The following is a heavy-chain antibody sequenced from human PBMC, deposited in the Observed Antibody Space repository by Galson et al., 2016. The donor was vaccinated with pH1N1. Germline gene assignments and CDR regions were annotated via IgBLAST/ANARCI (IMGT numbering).Heavy chain of an antibody. CDR3: ARSGRWLMLGFDYAYYFMDV. V-gene: IGHV1-8*01. D-gene: IGHD3-22*01. Sequence: SVKVSCKASGYTFTEYDINWVRQATGQGLEWMGWMNPNSGKTGFAPKFQGRATMTRSISIGTAYMELRRLTSDDTAVYYCARSGRWLMLGFDYAYYFMDVWGKGTSVTVSS. CDR2: MNPNSGKT. J-gene: IGHJ6*03. CDR1: GYTFTEYD.